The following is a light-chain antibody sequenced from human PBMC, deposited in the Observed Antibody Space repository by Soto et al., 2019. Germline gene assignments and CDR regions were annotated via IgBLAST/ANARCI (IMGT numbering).Light chain of an antibody. CDR1: QSVSSN. Sequence: EIVLTQSPDTLSLSPGERATLSCRASQSVSSNLAWYQQKPGQAPRLLIYGASTRATGIPARFSGSGSGTEFTLTISSLQSEDFAVYYCQQYNNWPPRAWTFGQGTKVEIK. J-gene: IGKJ1*01. V-gene: IGKV3-15*01. CDR2: GAS. CDR3: QQYNNWPPRAWT.